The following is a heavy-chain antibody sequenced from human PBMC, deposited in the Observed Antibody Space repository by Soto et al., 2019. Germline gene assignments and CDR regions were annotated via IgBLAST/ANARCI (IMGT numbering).Heavy chain of an antibody. CDR2: IDPSDSQT. D-gene: IGHD3-22*01. CDR1: GYSFAGYW. Sequence: GESLKISCKGSGYSFAGYWITWVRQKPGKGLEWMGRIDPSDSQTYYSPSFRGHVTISVTKSITTVFLQWSSLRAPDTAMYYCARQIYDSDTGPNFQYYFDAWGQGTPVTVSS. CDR3: ARQIYDSDTGPNFQYYFDA. J-gene: IGHJ4*02. V-gene: IGHV5-10-1*01.